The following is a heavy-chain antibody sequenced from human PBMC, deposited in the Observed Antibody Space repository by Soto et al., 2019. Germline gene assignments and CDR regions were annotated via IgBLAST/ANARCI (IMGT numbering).Heavy chain of an antibody. Sequence: SETLSLTCTVSGGSISSSSYYWGWIRQPPGKGLEWIGNIYYSGSTDYNPSLKSRLTISVDTSKNQFSLKLSSVTAADTAVYYCARTYTNYILQFDYWGQGTLVTVSS. J-gene: IGHJ4*02. CDR2: IYYSGST. CDR1: GGSISSSSYY. D-gene: IGHD4-4*01. V-gene: IGHV4-39*01. CDR3: ARTYTNYILQFDY.